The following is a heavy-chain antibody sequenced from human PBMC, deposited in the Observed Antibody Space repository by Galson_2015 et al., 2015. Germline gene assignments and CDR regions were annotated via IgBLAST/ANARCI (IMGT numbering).Heavy chain of an antibody. Sequence: SLRLSCAASGFTFSSYAMSWLRQAPGKGLEWVSAISGSGGGTYYADSVKGRSTISGDNSKNTLYLQMSSLRAEDTAVYYCANSGSGSGLYYYYMDVWGKGTTVTVSS. V-gene: IGHV3-23*01. D-gene: IGHD3-10*01. CDR3: ANSGSGSGLYYYYMDV. J-gene: IGHJ6*03. CDR2: ISGSGGGT. CDR1: GFTFSSYA.